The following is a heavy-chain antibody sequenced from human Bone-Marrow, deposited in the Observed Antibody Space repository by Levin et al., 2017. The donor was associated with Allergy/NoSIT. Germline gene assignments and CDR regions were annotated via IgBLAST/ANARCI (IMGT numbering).Heavy chain of an antibody. V-gene: IGHV3-30-3*01. CDR2: ISYDGSNE. Sequence: PGGSLRLSCEGSGATFRSSAIHWVRQPPGKGLEWVAVISYDGSNEYHADSVKGRFTISRDNSKNTVYLQMNSLRVEDTAIYFCAKDLNGGYTWSYHTYYYGMEVWGQGTTVTVSS. D-gene: IGHD5-24*01. J-gene: IGHJ6*02. CDR3: AKDLNGGYTWSYHTYYYGMEV. CDR1: GATFRSSA.